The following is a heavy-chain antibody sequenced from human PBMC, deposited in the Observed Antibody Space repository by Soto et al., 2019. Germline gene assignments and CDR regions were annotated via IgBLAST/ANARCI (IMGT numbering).Heavy chain of an antibody. V-gene: IGHV3-33*01. Sequence: PGGSLRLSCAASGVSFSSYGMHWVRQAPGKGLEWVAVLWYDESSKYYVDSVKGRFTISRDNSKNTLYLQMNSLRAEDTAVYYCARDRGYCSGGSCYIFDYWGQGTLVTVSS. CDR1: GVSFSSYG. CDR3: ARDRGYCSGGSCYIFDY. CDR2: LWYDESSK. J-gene: IGHJ4*02. D-gene: IGHD2-15*01.